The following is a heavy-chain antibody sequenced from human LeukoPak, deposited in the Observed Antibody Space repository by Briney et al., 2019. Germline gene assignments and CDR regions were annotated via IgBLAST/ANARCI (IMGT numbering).Heavy chain of an antibody. CDR3: ARGRVFGVVIIGAFDI. CDR2: IYYRGST. V-gene: IGHV4-59*01. CDR1: GGSISSYY. D-gene: IGHD3-3*01. J-gene: IGHJ3*02. Sequence: SETLSLTCTLSGGSISSYYWSWIRQPPGKGLEWIGYIYYRGSTNYNPSLKSRVTISVDTSKNQFSLKLSSVTAADTAVYYCARGRVFGVVIIGAFDIWGQGTMVTVSS.